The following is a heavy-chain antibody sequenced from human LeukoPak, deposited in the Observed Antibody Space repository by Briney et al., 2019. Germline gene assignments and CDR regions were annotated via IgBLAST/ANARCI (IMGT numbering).Heavy chain of an antibody. D-gene: IGHD3-16*02. CDR3: ARDNRYTIFNWFDP. CDR1: GFTFSSYE. CDR2: ISSSGSTT. Sequence: GGSLRLSCAASGFTFSSYEMNWVRQAPGKGLEWVSYISSSGSTTYYADSVKGRFTLSRDNAKKSLFLQMSSLRAEDTAVYYCARDNRYTIFNWFDPWGQGTLVTVSS. J-gene: IGHJ5*02. V-gene: IGHV3-48*03.